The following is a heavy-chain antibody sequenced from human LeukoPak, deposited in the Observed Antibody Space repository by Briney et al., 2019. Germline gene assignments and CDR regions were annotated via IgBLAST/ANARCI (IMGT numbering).Heavy chain of an antibody. CDR2: ISAYNGNT. Sequence: EASVKVSCKASGHTFTSYGISWVRRAPGQGLEWMGWISAYNGNTNYAQKLQGRVTMTTDTSTSTAYMELRSLRSDDTAVYYCARTGYNWNDVGFDPWGQGTPVTVSS. CDR3: ARTGYNWNDVGFDP. CDR1: GHTFTSYG. J-gene: IGHJ5*02. D-gene: IGHD1-1*01. V-gene: IGHV1-18*04.